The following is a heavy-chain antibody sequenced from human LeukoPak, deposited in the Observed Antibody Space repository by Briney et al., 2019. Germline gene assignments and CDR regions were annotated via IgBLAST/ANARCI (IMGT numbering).Heavy chain of an antibody. Sequence: GGSLRLSCAASGFTFSSYSMNWVRQAPGKGLEWIAYLSSSGSAFSYADSVKGRFTIARDNAKNSVYLEMNSLRADDTAVYYCARSARLMKGVVEVTALDVWGQGTLVTVSS. V-gene: IGHV3-48*04. D-gene: IGHD3-3*01. CDR3: ARSARLMKGVVEVTALDV. J-gene: IGHJ4*02. CDR2: LSSSGSAF. CDR1: GFTFSSYS.